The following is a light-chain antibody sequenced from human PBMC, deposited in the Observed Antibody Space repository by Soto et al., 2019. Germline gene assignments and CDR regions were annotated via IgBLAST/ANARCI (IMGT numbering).Light chain of an antibody. V-gene: IGKV1D-16*01. J-gene: IGKJ1*01. CDR2: AAS. CDR3: QQYNSYSGM. Sequence: DIQMTQSPSFVSASVGDRVTISCRASQGISSWLAWYQQKAGKAPKLLIYAASSLESGVPSRFSGNGSGTEFTLTISGLQPDDFASYYCQQYNSYSGMFGQGTKVDNK. CDR1: QGISSW.